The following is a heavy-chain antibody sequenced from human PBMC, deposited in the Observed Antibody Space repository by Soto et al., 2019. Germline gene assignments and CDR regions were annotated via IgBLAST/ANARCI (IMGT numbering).Heavy chain of an antibody. CDR2: VSGDSGNT. D-gene: IGHD6-19*01. Sequence: ASVKVSCKASGYMFTKSAMHWVRQAPGQRLEWMGWVSGDSGNTKYSPKLQDRVTITRDTSASTAYMELSSLRSEDTALYYCARDGVAAGNINFDYWGQGTLVTVSS. V-gene: IGHV1-3*01. J-gene: IGHJ4*01. CDR3: ARDGVAAGNINFDY. CDR1: GYMFTKSA.